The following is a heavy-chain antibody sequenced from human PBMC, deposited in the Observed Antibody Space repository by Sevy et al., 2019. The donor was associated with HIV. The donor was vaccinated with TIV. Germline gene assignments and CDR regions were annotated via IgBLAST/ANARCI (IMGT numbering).Heavy chain of an antibody. Sequence: ASVKVSCKASGYTFTSYGISWVRQAPGQGLEWMGWISAYNGNTNYAQKLQGRVTMTTDTSTSTAHMELRSLSSDETAVYSSARGAQYCSGGSCYPIAPAGMDVWGQGTTVTVSS. V-gene: IGHV1-18*01. CDR2: ISAYNGNT. J-gene: IGHJ6*02. CDR3: ARGAQYCSGGSCYPIAPAGMDV. CDR1: GYTFTSYG. D-gene: IGHD2-15*01.